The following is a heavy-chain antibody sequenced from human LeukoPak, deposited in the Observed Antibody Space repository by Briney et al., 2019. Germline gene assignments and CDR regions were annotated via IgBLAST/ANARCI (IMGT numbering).Heavy chain of an antibody. D-gene: IGHD2-2*01. V-gene: IGHV3-73*01. CDR2: IRSKANSYAT. J-gene: IGHJ6*02. CDR3: ARDMYQLLTESYYYGMDV. Sequence: GGSLRLSCAASGFTFSGSAMHWVRQASGKGLEWVGRIRSKANSYATAYAASVKGRFTISRDDSKNTAYLQMNSLRAEDTAVYYCARDMYQLLTESYYYGMDVWGQGTTVTVSS. CDR1: GFTFSGSA.